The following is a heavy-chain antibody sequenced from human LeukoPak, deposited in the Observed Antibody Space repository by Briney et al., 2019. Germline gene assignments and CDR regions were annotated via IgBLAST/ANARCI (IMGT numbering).Heavy chain of an antibody. J-gene: IGHJ4*02. CDR1: GFTFSSYS. Sequence: GGSLRLSXAASGFTFSSYSMNWVRQAPGEGLEWVSAISSSSSCIYYADSVKGRFTISRDNAKNSLYLQMNSLRAEDTAVYYCARVSQVLAAADYWGLGTLVTVSS. D-gene: IGHD6-13*01. CDR2: ISSSSSCI. V-gene: IGHV3-21*01. CDR3: ARVSQVLAAADY.